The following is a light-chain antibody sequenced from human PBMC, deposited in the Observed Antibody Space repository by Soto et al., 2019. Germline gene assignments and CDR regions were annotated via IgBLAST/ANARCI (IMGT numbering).Light chain of an antibody. Sequence: QSVLTQPRSVSGSPGQSVTISCTGTSSDVGAFNFVSWYRHHPGRAPKLMISDVTKRPSGVPDRFSGSKSGNTASLTISGLQAEDEADYYCCSSAGTTVVLFGGGTKLTVL. CDR2: DVT. CDR3: CSSAGTTVVL. V-gene: IGLV2-11*01. CDR1: SSDVGAFNF. J-gene: IGLJ2*01.